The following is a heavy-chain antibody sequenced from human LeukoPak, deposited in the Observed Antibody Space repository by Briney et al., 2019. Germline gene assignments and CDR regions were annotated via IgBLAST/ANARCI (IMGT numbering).Heavy chain of an antibody. CDR1: GDSISSYY. D-gene: IGHD3-10*01. J-gene: IGHJ4*02. V-gene: IGHV4-59*01. CDR3: ARASSYGPGDFDY. CDR2: IYYSGST. Sequence: SETLSLTCSVSGDSISSYYWSWIRQPPGKGLEWIGYIYYSGSTKYSPSLKSRVTISVNTSNTQFFLKLSSVTAADAAVYYCARASSYGPGDFDYWGQGTLVTVSS.